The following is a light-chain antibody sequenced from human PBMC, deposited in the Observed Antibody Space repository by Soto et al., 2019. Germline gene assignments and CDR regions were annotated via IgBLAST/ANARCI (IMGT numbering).Light chain of an antibody. V-gene: IGLV1-44*01. CDR1: SSNIGSNT. Sequence: QSVLTQPPSASGTPGQRVTISCSGSSSNIGSNTVNWYQQLPGTAPKLLIYGNNQRPSGVPDRFSGSKSGTSASLAISGLQSEDEADYYCAAWDDSLNAGVFGTGTKVTVL. J-gene: IGLJ1*01. CDR2: GNN. CDR3: AAWDDSLNAGV.